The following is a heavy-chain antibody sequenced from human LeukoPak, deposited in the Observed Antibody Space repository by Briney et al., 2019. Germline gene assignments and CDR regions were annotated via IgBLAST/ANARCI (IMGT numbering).Heavy chain of an antibody. CDR1: GFTFSSYG. V-gene: IGHV3-30*03. D-gene: IGHD3-9*01. CDR3: ARRRRQRYDILTGYSAPTYFDY. Sequence: GRSLRLSCAASGFTFSSYGMHWVRQAPGKGLEWVAVISYDGSNRYYADSVKGRFTISRDISKNTLYLQMNSLRAEDTAVYYCARRRRQRYDILTGYSAPTYFDYWGQGTLVTVSS. J-gene: IGHJ4*02. CDR2: ISYDGSNR.